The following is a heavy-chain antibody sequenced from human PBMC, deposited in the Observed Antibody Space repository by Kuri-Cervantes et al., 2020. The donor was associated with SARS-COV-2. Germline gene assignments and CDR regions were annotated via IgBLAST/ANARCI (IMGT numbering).Heavy chain of an antibody. CDR3: AGGFDYGDYPYDYGMDV. CDR1: GYTFTTYG. V-gene: IGHV1-18*04. Sequence: ASVKVSCKASGYTFTTYGITWVRQAPGQGLEWMGWISTYNANADYAQKLQGRVTMTTVTSTSIAYMGLRSLRSDDTAIYYCAGGFDYGDYPYDYGMDVWGQGTTVTVSS. CDR2: ISTYNANA. D-gene: IGHD4-17*01. J-gene: IGHJ6*02.